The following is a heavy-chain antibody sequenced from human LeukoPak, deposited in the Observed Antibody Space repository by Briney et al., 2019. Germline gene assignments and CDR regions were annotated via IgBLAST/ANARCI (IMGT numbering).Heavy chain of an antibody. CDR3: AKGLREYDFWSGYAT. CDR1: GFTSSSYA. V-gene: IGHV3-23*01. J-gene: IGHJ5*02. D-gene: IGHD3-3*01. Sequence: GGSLRLSCAASGFTSSSYAMMWVRQAPGKGLDWVSTISVSGGSPNYADSVKGRFTISRDNSKNTLFLQMNSLRAEDTALYYCAKGLREYDFWSGYATWGQGTLVTVSS. CDR2: ISVSGGSP.